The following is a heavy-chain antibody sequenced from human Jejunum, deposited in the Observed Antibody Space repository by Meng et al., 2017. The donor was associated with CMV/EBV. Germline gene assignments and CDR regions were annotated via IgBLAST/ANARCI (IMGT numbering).Heavy chain of an antibody. CDR3: EGGEGY. Sequence: SLSLSCAASVFPFRTYWMSWVRQAPGKGLEWVANINEDGSLNHYVDSVKGRFTISRDNAQNSLYLQMNSLRADDTAVYYCEGGEGYWGQGTLVTVSS. D-gene: IGHD1-26*01. J-gene: IGHJ4*02. CDR1: VFPFRTYW. CDR2: INEDGSLN. V-gene: IGHV3-7*04.